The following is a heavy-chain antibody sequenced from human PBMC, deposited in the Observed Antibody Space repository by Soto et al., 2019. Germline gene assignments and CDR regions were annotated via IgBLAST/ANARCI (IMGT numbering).Heavy chain of an antibody. CDR1: GFTFSSYG. D-gene: IGHD6-13*01. CDR2: ISYDGSNK. Sequence: GGSLRLSCAASGFTFSSYGMHWVRQAPGKGLEWVAVISYDGSNKYYADSVKGRFTISRDNSKNTLYLQMNSLRAEDTAVYYCASGYSSSSAYYYGMDVWGQGTTVTVSS. V-gene: IGHV3-30*03. J-gene: IGHJ6*02. CDR3: ASGYSSSSAYYYGMDV.